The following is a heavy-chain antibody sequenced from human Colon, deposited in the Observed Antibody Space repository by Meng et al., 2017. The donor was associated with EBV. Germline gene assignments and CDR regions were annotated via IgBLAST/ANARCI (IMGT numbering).Heavy chain of an antibody. Sequence: LPQTGPGLGTPSHALSLTGTVSGGSLDNSDYFWDWIRQPPGKGLEWIGSVRYSGTAYYNPSLTSRVTISVDTSKNQFSLNLSSLTAADTAVYYCARHVYGDSYGFWGQGTLVTVSS. CDR1: GGSLDNSDYF. D-gene: IGHD4-17*01. V-gene: IGHV4-39*01. CDR2: VRYSGTA. J-gene: IGHJ4*02. CDR3: ARHVYGDSYGF.